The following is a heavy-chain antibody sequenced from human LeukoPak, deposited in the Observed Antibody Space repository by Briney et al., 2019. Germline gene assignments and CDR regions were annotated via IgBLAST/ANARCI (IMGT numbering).Heavy chain of an antibody. Sequence: SETLSLTCAVYGGSLSGYYWTWVRQPPGKGLEWIGEISHSGGANYSPSLKSRVTISLDTSKNQFSLKLSSVTAADTAVYYCARDILWFGEYLDYWGQGTLVTVSS. J-gene: IGHJ4*02. D-gene: IGHD3-10*01. CDR2: ISHSGGA. V-gene: IGHV4-34*01. CDR3: ARDILWFGEYLDY. CDR1: GGSLSGYY.